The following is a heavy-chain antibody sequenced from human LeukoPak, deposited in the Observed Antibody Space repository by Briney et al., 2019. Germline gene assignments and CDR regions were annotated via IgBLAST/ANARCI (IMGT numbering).Heavy chain of an antibody. D-gene: IGHD3-22*01. CDR3: AREYYYDSSGYSRPDY. Sequence: PSETLSLTCAVYGGSFSGYYWSWIRQPPGKGLEWIGEINHSGSTNYNPSLKSRVTISVDTSKNQFSLKLSSVTAADTAVYYCAREYYYDSSGYSRPDYWGQGTLVTVSS. J-gene: IGHJ4*02. CDR2: INHSGST. CDR1: GGSFSGYY. V-gene: IGHV4-34*01.